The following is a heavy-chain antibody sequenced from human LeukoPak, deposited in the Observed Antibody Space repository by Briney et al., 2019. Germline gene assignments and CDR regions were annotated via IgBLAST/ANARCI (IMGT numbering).Heavy chain of an antibody. D-gene: IGHD2-15*01. CDR3: ARGRPNCSGGSCYSKGFDY. CDR1: GDSVSSNSAA. J-gene: IGHJ4*02. CDR2: THYRSKWYN. V-gene: IGHV6-1*01. Sequence: SQTLSLTCAISGDSVSSNSAAWNWIRQSPSRGLEWLGRTHYRSKWYNDYAVSVKSRITINPDTSKNQFSLQLNSVTPEDTAVYYCARGRPNCSGGSCYSKGFDYWGQGTLVTVSS.